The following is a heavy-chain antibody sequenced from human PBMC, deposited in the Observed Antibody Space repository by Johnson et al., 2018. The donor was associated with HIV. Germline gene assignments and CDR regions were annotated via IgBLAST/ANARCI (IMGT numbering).Heavy chain of an antibody. CDR2: INWNGGST. Sequence: MQLVESGGGVIRPGGSLRLSCSTSGFTFDDHGMSWVRQAPGKGLEWVSGINWNGGSTGDADSVKGRFTISRDNALNSLYLQMNSLRAEDTAVYYCAASVYYYDSSGYFAFDIWGQGTMVTVSS. CDR1: GFTFDDHG. CDR3: AASVYYYDSSGYFAFDI. V-gene: IGHV3-20*04. J-gene: IGHJ3*02. D-gene: IGHD3-22*01.